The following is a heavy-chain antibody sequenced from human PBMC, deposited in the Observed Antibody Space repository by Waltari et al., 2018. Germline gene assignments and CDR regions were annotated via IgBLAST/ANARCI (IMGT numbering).Heavy chain of an antibody. Sequence: EVQLVQSGAEVNKPGESLKISCKGSGYSFTSYWIGWVRQMPGTGLEWMGIIYPGDSDTRYSPSFQGQVTISADKSISTAYLQWGSLKASDTAMYYCARHFGVVPAANEYYYGMDVWGQGTTVTVSS. CDR2: IYPGDSDT. V-gene: IGHV5-51*01. CDR3: ARHFGVVPAANEYYYGMDV. D-gene: IGHD2-2*01. J-gene: IGHJ6*02. CDR1: GYSFTSYW.